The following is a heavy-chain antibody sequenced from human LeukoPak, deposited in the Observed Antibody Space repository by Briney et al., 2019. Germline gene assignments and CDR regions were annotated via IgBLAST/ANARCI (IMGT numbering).Heavy chain of an antibody. Sequence: GGSLRLSCAASGFTFSSYAMSWVRQAPGKGLEWDSAISGSGGSTYYADSVKGRFTISRDNSKNTLYLQMNSLRAEDTAVYYCAKIVVVTDDAFDIWGQGTMVTVPS. J-gene: IGHJ3*02. V-gene: IGHV3-23*01. CDR2: ISGSGGST. D-gene: IGHD2-21*02. CDR3: AKIVVVTDDAFDI. CDR1: GFTFSSYA.